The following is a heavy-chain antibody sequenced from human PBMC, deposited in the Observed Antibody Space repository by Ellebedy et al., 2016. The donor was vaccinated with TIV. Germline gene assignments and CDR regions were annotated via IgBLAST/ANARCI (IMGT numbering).Heavy chain of an antibody. J-gene: IGHJ4*02. CDR1: GFTFSTYG. V-gene: IGHV3-30*03. Sequence: GESLKISCAASGFTFSTYGMHWVRQAPGKGLEWVAVISYDGSNKYYADSVKGRFTISRDNSKNTLYLQMNSLRAEDTAVYYCARDRVHYAHFDYWGQGTLVTVSS. CDR3: ARDRVHYAHFDY. CDR2: ISYDGSNK. D-gene: IGHD4-17*01.